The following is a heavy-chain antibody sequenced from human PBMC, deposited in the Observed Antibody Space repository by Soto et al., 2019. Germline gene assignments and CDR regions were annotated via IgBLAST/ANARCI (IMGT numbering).Heavy chain of an antibody. CDR2: TYYRSKWYN. Sequence: SQTLSLTCAISGDSVSSNSAAWNWIRQSPSRGLEWLGRTYYRSKWYNDYAVSVRSRITINPDTSKNQFSLQLNSVPPEDTAVYYCGRGAIAAAGTRIDYWGQGTLVTVSS. V-gene: IGHV6-1*01. CDR3: GRGAIAAAGTRIDY. J-gene: IGHJ4*02. CDR1: GDSVSSNSAA. D-gene: IGHD6-13*01.